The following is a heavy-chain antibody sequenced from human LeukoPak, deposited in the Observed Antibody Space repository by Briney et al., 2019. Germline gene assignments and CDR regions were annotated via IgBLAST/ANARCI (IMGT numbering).Heavy chain of an antibody. V-gene: IGHV3-23*01. CDR3: TRDHPNCVGTDCLLFDY. D-gene: IGHD2-21*01. CDR1: GFTFSGYA. J-gene: IGHJ4*02. CDR2: ITRGGAGT. Sequence: GGSLRLSCAASGFTFSGYAMSWVRQAPGKGLEWVSTITRGGAGTYYADSVKGRFTISRDNSKNTLYLRVNSLRAEDTAVYYCTRDHPNCVGTDCLLFDYWGQGTLVTVSS.